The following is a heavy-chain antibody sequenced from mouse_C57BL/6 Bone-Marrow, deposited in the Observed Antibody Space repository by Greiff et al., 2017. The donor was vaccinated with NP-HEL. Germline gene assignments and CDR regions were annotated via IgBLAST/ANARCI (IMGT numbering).Heavy chain of an antibody. CDR1: GYTFTEYT. CDR2: FYPGSGSI. CDR3: ARHERVYYIGVWYFDV. V-gene: IGHV1-62-2*01. J-gene: IGHJ1*03. Sequence: VQLQESGAELVKPGASVKLSCKASGYTFTEYTIHWVKQRSGQGLEWIGWFYPGSGSIKYNEKFKDKATLTADKSSSTVYMELSRLTSEDSAVYVCARHERVYYIGVWYFDVWGTGTTVTVSS. D-gene: IGHD1-1*01.